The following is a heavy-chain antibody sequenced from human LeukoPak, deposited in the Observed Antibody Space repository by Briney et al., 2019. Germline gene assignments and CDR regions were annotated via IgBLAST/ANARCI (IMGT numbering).Heavy chain of an antibody. V-gene: IGHV4-61*02. CDR3: ARDEGYYFDY. CDR2: IYTSGST. Sequence: KSSETLSLTCTVSGGSISSGSYYWSWIRQPAGKGLEWIGRIYTSGSTNYNPSLKSRVTISVDTSKNQFSLKLSSVTAADTAVYYCARDEGYYFDYWGQGTLVTVSS. J-gene: IGHJ4*02. CDR1: GGSISSGSYY.